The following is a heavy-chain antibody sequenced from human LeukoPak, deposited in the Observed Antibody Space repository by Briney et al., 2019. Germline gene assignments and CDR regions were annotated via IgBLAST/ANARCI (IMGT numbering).Heavy chain of an antibody. D-gene: IGHD3-22*01. J-gene: IGHJ4*02. V-gene: IGHV1-69*04. CDR3: ARDGPYYDSSGQYFDY. Sequence: SVKVSCKASGGTFSSYAISWVRQAPGQGLEWMGRIIPILGIANYAQKFQGRVTITADKSTSTAYMELSSLRSEDTAVYYCARDGPYYDSSGQYFDYWGQGTLVTVSS. CDR2: IIPILGIA. CDR1: GGTFSSYA.